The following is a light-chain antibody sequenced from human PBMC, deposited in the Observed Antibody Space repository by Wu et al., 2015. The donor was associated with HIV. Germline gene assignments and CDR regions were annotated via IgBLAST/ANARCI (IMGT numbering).Light chain of an antibody. V-gene: IGKV3D-15*03. CDR3: QQYNNWPLT. Sequence: EIVMTQSPATLSVSPGERVSLSCRASQSVGSNVAWYQQKPGQAPRLLIYGASNRATGIPIRFSGDESGTEFTLTISILQSEDFALYYCQQYNNWPLTFGGGTKVEIK. J-gene: IGKJ4*01. CDR1: QSVGSN. CDR2: GAS.